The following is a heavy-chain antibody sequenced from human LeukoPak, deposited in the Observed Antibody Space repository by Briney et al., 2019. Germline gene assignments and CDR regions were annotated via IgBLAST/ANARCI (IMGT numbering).Heavy chain of an antibody. J-gene: IGHJ4*02. CDR1: GYTFSDYY. V-gene: IGHV1-2*02. CDR2: INPNSGGS. D-gene: IGHD3/OR15-3a*01. CDR3: ARDGKSLLDPFDY. Sequence: GASVKVSCKASGYTFSDYYMHWVRQAPGQGLEWMGWINPNSGGSNYAQKFQGRVTMTRDTSISTAYMELSSLRSDDTAVYYCARDGKSLLDPFDYWGQGTLVTVSS.